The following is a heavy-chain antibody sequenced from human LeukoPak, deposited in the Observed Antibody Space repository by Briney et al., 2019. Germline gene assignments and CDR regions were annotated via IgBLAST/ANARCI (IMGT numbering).Heavy chain of an antibody. V-gene: IGHV4-59*05. J-gene: IGHJ3*02. CDR2: IYYSGST. D-gene: IGHD2-8*01. CDR1: GGSISSYY. CDR3: ASLPIVLMVYAHDAFDI. Sequence: SETLSLTCTVSGGSISSYYWSWIRQPPGKGLEWIGSIYYSGSTYYSPSLKSRVTISVDTSKNQFSLKLSSVTAADTAVYYCASLPIVLMVYAHDAFDIWGQGTMVTVSS.